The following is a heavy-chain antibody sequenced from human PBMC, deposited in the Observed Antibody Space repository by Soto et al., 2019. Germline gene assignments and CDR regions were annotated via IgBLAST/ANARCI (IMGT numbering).Heavy chain of an antibody. D-gene: IGHD1-26*01. CDR3: ARVKGTYSGSYHFDS. V-gene: IGHV6-1*01. Sequence: SQTLLLTCAIFGDSVSSDRPAWNWLRPSPSRELEWLGRTYYRSKWYNDYAVSVKNRITSNPDTSKNQFSLQLKSVTPEDTALYYCARVKGTYSGSYHFDSWGQGTLVTVSS. CDR2: TYYRSKWYN. J-gene: IGHJ4*02. CDR1: GDSVSSDRPA.